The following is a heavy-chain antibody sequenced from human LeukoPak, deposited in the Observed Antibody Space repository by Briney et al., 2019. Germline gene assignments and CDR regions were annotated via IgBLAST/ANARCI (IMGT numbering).Heavy chain of an antibody. Sequence: GGSLRLSCVASGFNFKTYAMTWVRQAPGKGLEWVSSNSTTNNYIYYADSVKGRFTISRDNAENSLYLQMNSLRPEDTAVYYCAKDLTYCGGDCYPHPAFPYWGQGTLVTVSS. CDR3: AKDLTYCGGDCYPHPAFPY. CDR1: GFNFKTYA. CDR2: NSTTNNYI. J-gene: IGHJ4*02. V-gene: IGHV3-21*01. D-gene: IGHD2-21*02.